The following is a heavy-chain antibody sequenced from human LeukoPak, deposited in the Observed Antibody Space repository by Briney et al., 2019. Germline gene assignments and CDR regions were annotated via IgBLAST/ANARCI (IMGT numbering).Heavy chain of an antibody. D-gene: IGHD3-9*01. J-gene: IGHJ5*02. CDR1: GGSISSYY. V-gene: IGHV4-59*08. CDR2: IYYSGST. Sequence: SETLSLTCTVSGGSISSYYWSWIRQPPGKGLEWIGYIYYSGSTNYNPSLKSRVTISVDTSKNQFSLKLSSVTAADTAVYYCARRTFAGKTGYYKRDRNWFDPWGQGTLVTVSS. CDR3: ARRTFAGKTGYYKRDRNWFDP.